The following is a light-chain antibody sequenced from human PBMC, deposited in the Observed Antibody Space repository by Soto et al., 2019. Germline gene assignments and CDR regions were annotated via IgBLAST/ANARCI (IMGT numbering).Light chain of an antibody. CDR3: SSYRSSTTFV. J-gene: IGLJ1*01. CDR2: EVR. Sequence: QYALTQPASVSGSPGQSITISCTGTSSDVGAYNYVSWYQQYPGKAPKVIIFEVRKRPSGVSNRFSGSKSGDTASLTISGLQAEDEADYYCSSYRSSTTFVFGTGTEVTVL. V-gene: IGLV2-14*01. CDR1: SSDVGAYNY.